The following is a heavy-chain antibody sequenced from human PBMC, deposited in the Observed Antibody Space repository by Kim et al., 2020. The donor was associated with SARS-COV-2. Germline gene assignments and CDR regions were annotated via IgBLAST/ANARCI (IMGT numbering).Heavy chain of an antibody. J-gene: IGHJ4*02. D-gene: IGHD5-18*01. V-gene: IGHV1-69*01. CDR3: ARGRIQLWLFDY. Sequence: NYAQKFQGRGTITADESTSTAYMELSSLRSEDTAVYYCARGRIQLWLFDYWGQGTLVTVSS.